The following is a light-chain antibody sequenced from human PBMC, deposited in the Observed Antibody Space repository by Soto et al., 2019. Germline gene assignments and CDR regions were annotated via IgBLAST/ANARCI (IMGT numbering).Light chain of an antibody. CDR3: SSYISSITDYD. J-gene: IGLJ1*01. Sequence: QSALTQPASVSGSPGQSISISCTITTYDVGNYDYVSWYQQHPGKAPELILYDVSYRPSGVSDRFSGSKSGNTASLTISGLQPEDEADYYCSSYISSITDYDFGSGTKLTVL. V-gene: IGLV2-14*03. CDR1: TYDVGNYDY. CDR2: DVS.